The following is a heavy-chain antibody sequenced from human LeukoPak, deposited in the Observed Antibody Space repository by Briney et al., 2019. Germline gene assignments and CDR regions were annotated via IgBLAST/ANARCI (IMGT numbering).Heavy chain of an antibody. CDR2: INPNSGGT. D-gene: IGHD5-24*01. CDR1: GYTFTGYY. CDR3: ARETRWQQWRFDY. V-gene: IGHV1-2*02. Sequence: GASVKVSCKASGYTFTGYYMHWVRQAPGQGLEWMGWINPNSGGTNYAQKFQGRVTMTRDTSISTAYMELSRLRSDDTAVYYCARETRWQQWRFDYWGQGTLVTVSS. J-gene: IGHJ4*02.